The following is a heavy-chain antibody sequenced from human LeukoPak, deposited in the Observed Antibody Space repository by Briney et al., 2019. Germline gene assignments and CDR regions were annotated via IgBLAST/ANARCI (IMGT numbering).Heavy chain of an antibody. D-gene: IGHD3-16*01. CDR2: ISGSGGST. CDR3: AKDFYGGRPSYGMDV. V-gene: IGHV3-23*01. CDR1: GFTFSSYA. J-gene: IGHJ6*02. Sequence: GGSLRLSCAASGFTFSSYAMSWVRQAPGKGLEWVSAISGSGGSTYYADSVKSRFTISRDNSKNTLYLQMNSLRAEDTAVYYCAKDFYGGRPSYGMDVWGQGTTVTVSS.